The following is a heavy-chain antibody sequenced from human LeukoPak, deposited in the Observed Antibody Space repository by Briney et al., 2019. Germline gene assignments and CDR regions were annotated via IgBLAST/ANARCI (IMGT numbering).Heavy chain of an antibody. V-gene: IGHV3-21*01. CDR3: ARALTTLTYEGY. D-gene: IGHD1-1*01. CDR2: ISGSNSYI. Sequence: GGSLRLSCAASGFTFSSYTMHWIRQAPGKGLEWVSSISGSNSYILYADSVKGRFTVSRDNAKDSLYLQMNSLRAEDTAVYYCARALTTLTYEGYWGQGTLVTVSS. J-gene: IGHJ4*02. CDR1: GFTFSSYT.